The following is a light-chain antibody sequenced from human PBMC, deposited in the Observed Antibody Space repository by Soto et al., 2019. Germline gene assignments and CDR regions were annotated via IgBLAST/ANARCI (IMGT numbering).Light chain of an antibody. CDR3: SSYTSSSTHWV. Sequence: QSALTQPASVSGSPGQSITISCNGTSSDVGGYNYVSWYQQHPGKAPKLMIYEVSNRPSGVSNRFSGSKSGNTASLTISGLQAEDEADYYCSSYTSSSTHWVFGGGTKVTVL. CDR1: SSDVGGYNY. CDR2: EVS. J-gene: IGLJ3*02. V-gene: IGLV2-14*01.